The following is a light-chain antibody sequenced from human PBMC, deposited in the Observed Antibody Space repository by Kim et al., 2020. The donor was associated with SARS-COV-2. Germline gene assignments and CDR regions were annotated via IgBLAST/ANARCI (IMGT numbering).Light chain of an antibody. J-gene: IGKJ4*01. CDR3: QQYKSYPLA. CDR2: DTS. Sequence: ASLGDRVTITCRASEGIDNKLAWFQQQPGKAPKSLIYDTSRLYNGVPSRFSCSGSGADFTLTISSLQPEDFATYYCQQYKSYPLAFGGGTKVDIK. V-gene: IGKV1-16*01. CDR1: EGIDNK.